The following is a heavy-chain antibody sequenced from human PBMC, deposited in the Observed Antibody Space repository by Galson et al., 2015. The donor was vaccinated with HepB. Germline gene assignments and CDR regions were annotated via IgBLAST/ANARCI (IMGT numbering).Heavy chain of an antibody. D-gene: IGHD3-3*01. J-gene: IGHJ3*02. Sequence: SVKVSCKASGGTFSSYAISWVRQAPGQGLEWMGGIIPIFGTANYAQKFQGRVTITADESTSTAYMELSSLRSEDTAVYYCAREGGVVIGDAFDIWGQGTMVTVSS. V-gene: IGHV1-69*13. CDR1: GGTFSSYA. CDR2: IIPIFGTA. CDR3: AREGGVVIGDAFDI.